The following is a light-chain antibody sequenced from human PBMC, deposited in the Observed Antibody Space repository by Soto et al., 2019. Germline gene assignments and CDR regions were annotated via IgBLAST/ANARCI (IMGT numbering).Light chain of an antibody. V-gene: IGKV1-9*01. CDR2: TIS. CDR3: HQYHNFPRT. CDR1: QDIKRF. Sequence: DVQLTQSPSFLAASVGDRLTITCRASQDIKRFLAWYQQKPGKAPKLLIYTISTLQSGVPSRFSGSGSGTEFTLSISSLQPDDFATYYCHQYHNFPRTFGQGTKVDIK. J-gene: IGKJ1*01.